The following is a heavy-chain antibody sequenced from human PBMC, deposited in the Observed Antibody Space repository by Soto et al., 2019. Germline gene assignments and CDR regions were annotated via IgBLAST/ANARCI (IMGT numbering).Heavy chain of an antibody. CDR2: IWYDGSNK. V-gene: IGHV3-33*01. CDR3: AREERGYSSSWYVWSQFDY. Sequence: GSLRLSCAASGFTFSSYGMHWVRQAPGKGLEWVAVIWYDGSNKYYADSVKGRFTISRDNSKNTLYLQMNSLRAEDTAVYYCAREERGYSSSWYVWSQFDYWGQGTLVTVSS. J-gene: IGHJ4*02. D-gene: IGHD6-13*01. CDR1: GFTFSSYG.